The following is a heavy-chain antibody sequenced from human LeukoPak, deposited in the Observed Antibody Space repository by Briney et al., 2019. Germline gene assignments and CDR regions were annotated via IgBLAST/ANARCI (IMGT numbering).Heavy chain of an antibody. J-gene: IGHJ5*02. D-gene: IGHD5-12*01. CDR2: IYHSGST. CDR3: ARAVDIVATMRWFDP. Sequence: PSQTLSLTCTVSGGSISSGGYYWSWIRQPPGKGLEWIGYIYHSGSTYYNPSLKSRVTISVDTSKNQFSLKLSSVTAADTAVYYCARAVDIVATMRWFDPWGQGTLVTVSS. CDR1: GGSISSGGYY. V-gene: IGHV4-30-2*01.